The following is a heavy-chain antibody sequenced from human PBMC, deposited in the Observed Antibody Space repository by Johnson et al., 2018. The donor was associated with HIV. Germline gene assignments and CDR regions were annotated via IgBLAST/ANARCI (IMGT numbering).Heavy chain of an antibody. J-gene: IGHJ3*02. Sequence: VQLVESGGGVVRPGRSLRLSCAASGFTFSNYPMHWVRQAPGKGLEWVSGINWNGGSTGYADSVKGRFTISRDNAKNSLYLQMNSLRAEDTALYYCARDRRVRIVARADSFDIWGQGTMVTVSS. V-gene: IGHV3-20*04. CDR2: INWNGGST. CDR1: GFTFSNYP. CDR3: ARDRRVRIVARADSFDI. D-gene: IGHD6-6*01.